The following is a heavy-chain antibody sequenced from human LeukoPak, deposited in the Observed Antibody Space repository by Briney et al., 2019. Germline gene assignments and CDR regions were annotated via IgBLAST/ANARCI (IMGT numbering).Heavy chain of an antibody. V-gene: IGHV4-34*01. D-gene: IGHD3-22*01. CDR2: INHSGST. CDR1: GGSFSGYY. Sequence: SETLSLTCAVYGGSFSGYYWSWIRQPPGKGLEWIGEINHSGSTNYNPSLKSRVTISVDTSKNQFSLKLSSVTAADTAVYYCARGRRGDSSGYRDFQHWGQGTLVTVSS. CDR3: ARGRRGDSSGYRDFQH. J-gene: IGHJ1*01.